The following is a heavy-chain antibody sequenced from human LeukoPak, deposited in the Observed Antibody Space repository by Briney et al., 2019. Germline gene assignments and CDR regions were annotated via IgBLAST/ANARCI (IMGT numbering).Heavy chain of an antibody. J-gene: IGHJ4*02. CDR3: AKRSCSGGICYPYDY. CDR1: VITFSTYA. V-gene: IGHV3-23*01. CDR2: ISGTGGST. Sequence: GGSLRLSCGASVITFSTYAIHGVRQAPGKGLEWVSAISGTGGSTYYADSVRGRFTISRDNFKNTVYLQMNSLRAEDTAVYYCAKRSCSGGICYPYDYWGQGTLVTVSS. D-gene: IGHD2-15*01.